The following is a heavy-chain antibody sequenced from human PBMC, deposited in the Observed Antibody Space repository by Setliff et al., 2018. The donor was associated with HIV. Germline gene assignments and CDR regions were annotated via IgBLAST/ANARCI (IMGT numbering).Heavy chain of an antibody. D-gene: IGHD3-22*01. CDR3: ARENYYDSSGYYYGHAFDI. Sequence: GSLRLSCVTSGIKFDDHGMNWVRQAPGKGLEWVSYISSSSSTIYYADSVKGRFTISRDNAKNSLYLQMNSLRAEDTAVYYCARENYYDSSGYYYGHAFDIWGQGTMVTVSS. V-gene: IGHV3-48*01. J-gene: IGHJ3*02. CDR2: ISSSSSTI. CDR1: GIKFDDHG.